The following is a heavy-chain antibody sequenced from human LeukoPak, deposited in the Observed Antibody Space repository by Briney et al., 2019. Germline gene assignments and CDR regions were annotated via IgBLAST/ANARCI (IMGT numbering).Heavy chain of an antibody. CDR1: GGSFSGYY. V-gene: IGHV4-34*01. D-gene: IGHD2-15*01. Sequence: SETLSLTCAVYGGSFSGYYWSWIRQPPGKGLEWIGEINHSGSTNYNPSLKNRVTISVDTSKNQFSLKLSSVTAADPAVYYCARDRRLVGFDYWGQGTLVTVSS. CDR2: INHSGST. CDR3: ARDRRLVGFDY. J-gene: IGHJ4*02.